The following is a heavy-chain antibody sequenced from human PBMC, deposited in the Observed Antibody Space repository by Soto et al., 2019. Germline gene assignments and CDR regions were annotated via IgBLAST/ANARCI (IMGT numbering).Heavy chain of an antibody. J-gene: IGHJ2*01. D-gene: IGHD3-22*01. CDR2: IIPIFGTA. Sequence: QVELVQSGAEVKKPGSSVKVSCQASEDTFRNYAISWVRQAPGQGLEWMGGIIPIFGTANYAQKFQGRDRITADTSANTTYLELSSLRAEDTAVYYCASTKYDSSAYYYWYLGLWGRGALGTVSS. CDR1: EDTFRNYA. V-gene: IGHV1-69*06. CDR3: ASTKYDSSAYYYWYLGL.